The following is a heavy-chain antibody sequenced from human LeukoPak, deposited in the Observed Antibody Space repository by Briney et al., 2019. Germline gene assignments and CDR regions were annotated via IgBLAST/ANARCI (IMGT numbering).Heavy chain of an antibody. V-gene: IGHV3-66*01. CDR3: ARDNYGGIDY. J-gene: IGHJ4*02. CDR1: GFTVNSNY. CDR2: IYSGGST. Sequence: GGTLRLSCAASGFTVNSNYMSWVRQAPGKGLEWVSVIYSGGSTYYADSVKGRFTISRDNSKNTLYLQMNSLRAEDTALYYCARDNYGGIDYWGQGTLVTVSS. D-gene: IGHD4-23*01.